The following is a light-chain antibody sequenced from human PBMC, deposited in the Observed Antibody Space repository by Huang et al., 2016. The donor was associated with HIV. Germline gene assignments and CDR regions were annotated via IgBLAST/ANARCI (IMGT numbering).Light chain of an antibody. CDR1: EPISGW. Sequence: IQMTQSPSSVAASVGDRASITCRASEPISGWLAWYQQQPGKAPKLLVYAASSPPNGVPPRFSGSGSGTDFTLTITGLQPEDLATYYCQQIYTFPHTFGQGTKLEIK. J-gene: IGKJ2*01. CDR2: AAS. V-gene: IGKV1-12*01. CDR3: QQIYTFPHT.